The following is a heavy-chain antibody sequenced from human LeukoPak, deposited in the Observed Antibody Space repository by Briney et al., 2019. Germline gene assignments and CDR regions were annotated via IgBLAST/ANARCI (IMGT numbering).Heavy chain of an antibody. J-gene: IGHJ6*04. CDR2: IYYSGTT. V-gene: IGHV4-59*01. CDR1: GGSISYYY. CDR3: AREDPQTRVPEGMDV. Sequence: KPSETLSLTCTVSGGSISYYYWSWIRQSPGKGLEWIGYIYYSGTTNYNPSLKSRVTISVDTSKNQFSLQLRSVTAADTAVYYCAREDPQTRVPEGMDVWGKGPTVTVSS. D-gene: IGHD4/OR15-4a*01.